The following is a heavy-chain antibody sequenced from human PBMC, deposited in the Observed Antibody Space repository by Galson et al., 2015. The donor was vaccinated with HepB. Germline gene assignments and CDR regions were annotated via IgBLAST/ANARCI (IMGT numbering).Heavy chain of an antibody. CDR1: GFSFSDYY. CDR2: ISNDGKTI. Sequence: SLRLSCAASGFSFSDYYMSWIRQTPGKGLEWISYISNDGKTINYADSVKGRFTISRDNGRRSLSLQMTGLRPEDTAIYYCARAAGWLDPWGQGTLVTVSS. J-gene: IGHJ5*02. CDR3: ARAAGWLDP. D-gene: IGHD3-10*01. V-gene: IGHV3-11*01.